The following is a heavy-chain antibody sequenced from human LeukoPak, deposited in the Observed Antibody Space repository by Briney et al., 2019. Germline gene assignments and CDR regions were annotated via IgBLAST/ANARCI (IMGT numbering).Heavy chain of an antibody. D-gene: IGHD6-6*01. CDR2: INPNSGGT. V-gene: IGHV1-2*02. CDR3: ATSGVYSSSPFDY. J-gene: IGHJ4*02. Sequence: VASVKVSCKASGYTFTGYYMHWVRQASGQGLEWMGWINPNSGGTNYAQKFQGRVTMTRDTSISTAYMELSRLRSDDTAVYYCATSGVYSSSPFDYWGQGTLVTVSS. CDR1: GYTFTGYY.